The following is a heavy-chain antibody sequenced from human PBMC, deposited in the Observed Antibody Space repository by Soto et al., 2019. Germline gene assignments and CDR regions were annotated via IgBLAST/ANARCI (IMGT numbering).Heavy chain of an antibody. J-gene: IGHJ4*02. CDR2: IYYSGST. CDR3: ARVPVVVVAATSYYFDY. V-gene: IGHV4-31*03. Sequence: SQTLSLTCTVSGGSISSGGYYWSWIRQHPGKGLEWIGYIYYSGSTYYNPSLKSRVTISVDTSKNQFSLKLSSVTAADTAVYYCARVPVVVVAATSYYFDYWGQGTLVTVSS. CDR1: GGSISSGGYY. D-gene: IGHD2-15*01.